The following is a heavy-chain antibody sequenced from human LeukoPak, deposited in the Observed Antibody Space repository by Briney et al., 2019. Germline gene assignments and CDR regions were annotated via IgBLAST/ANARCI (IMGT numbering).Heavy chain of an antibody. Sequence: GGSLRLSCAASGFTFSDYYMSWIRQAPGKGLEWVSAISGSGGSTYYADSVKGRFTISRDNFKNTLYLQMHSLRAEDTAVFYCARDRDDYVWGSYLGAFDVWGHGTTVTVSS. CDR3: ARDRDDYVWGSYLGAFDV. D-gene: IGHD3-16*01. CDR2: ISGSGGST. CDR1: GFTFSDYY. J-gene: IGHJ3*01. V-gene: IGHV3-23*01.